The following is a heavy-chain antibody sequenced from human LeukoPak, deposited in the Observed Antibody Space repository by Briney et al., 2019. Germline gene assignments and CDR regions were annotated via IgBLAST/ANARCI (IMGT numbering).Heavy chain of an antibody. CDR1: GLAFPIYA. CDR3: AKEPRWEQLHSFDI. Sequence: GGSLRLSLVASGLAFPIYAMMWVRQVPGKGLEWVSSIRVSVGARFYADSVKGRFTMSRDNPTNTLSLPMNSLRPEDTAVYYCAKEPRWEQLHSFDIWGQGTTVTVSS. D-gene: IGHD1/OR15-1a*01. CDR2: IRVSVGAR. J-gene: IGHJ3*02. V-gene: IGHV3-23*01.